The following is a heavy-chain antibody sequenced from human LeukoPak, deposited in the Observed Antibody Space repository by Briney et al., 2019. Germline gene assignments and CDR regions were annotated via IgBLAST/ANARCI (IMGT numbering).Heavy chain of an antibody. CDR3: ARDFHYYDSSGYHRGFDY. CDR2: IIPIFGTA. J-gene: IGHJ4*02. V-gene: IGHV1-69*13. CDR1: GGTFSSYA. Sequence: SVKVSCKASGGTFSSYAISWVRQAPGQGLEWMGGIIPIFGTANYAQKFQGRVTITADESTSTAYMELSSLRSEDTAVYYCARDFHYYDSSGYHRGFDYWGQGTLVTVSS. D-gene: IGHD3-22*01.